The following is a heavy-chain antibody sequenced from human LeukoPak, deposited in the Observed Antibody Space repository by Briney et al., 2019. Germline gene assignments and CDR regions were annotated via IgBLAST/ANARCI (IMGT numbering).Heavy chain of an antibody. V-gene: IGHV3-33*01. J-gene: IGHJ4*02. D-gene: IGHD6-6*01. CDR2: IWSDGSTK. CDR1: GFTFSNYV. Sequence: PGRSLRLSWAAAGFTFSNYVMHWVRQTPGKGLGWVAVIWSDGSTKKYADSVKGRFTISRDSSQNTLYLQMNSLRAEDTAVYYCATDRGSSPFDYWGQGTLVTVSS. CDR3: ATDRGSSPFDY.